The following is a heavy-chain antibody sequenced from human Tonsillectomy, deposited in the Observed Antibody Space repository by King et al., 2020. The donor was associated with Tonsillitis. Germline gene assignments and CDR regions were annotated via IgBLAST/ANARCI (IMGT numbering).Heavy chain of an antibody. V-gene: IGHV4-34*01. Sequence: VQLQQWGAGLLKPSETLSLTCAVYGGSFSGYYWSWIRQPPGKGLEWSGEINHSGSTNYNPSLKSRVTISVDTSKNQFSLKLGSVTAADTAVYYCAGERGSPTSVSYYYYGMDVWGQGTTVTVSS. CDR2: INHSGST. D-gene: IGHD1-1*01. CDR3: AGERGSPTSVSYYYYGMDV. J-gene: IGHJ6*02. CDR1: GGSFSGYY.